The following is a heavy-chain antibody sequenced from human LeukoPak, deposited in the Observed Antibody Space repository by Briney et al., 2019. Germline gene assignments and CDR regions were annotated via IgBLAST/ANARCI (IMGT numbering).Heavy chain of an antibody. D-gene: IGHD3-10*01. Sequence: GGSLRLSCTASGFTFGDYAMNWFRQAPGKGLEWVGCIRSKTYGGTTEYAASVKGRFTISRDDSKRIAYLQMNGLKIEDTAVYYCTVYGSAAMDVFDIWGQGTMVTVSS. CDR1: GFTFGDYA. V-gene: IGHV3-49*03. CDR3: TVYGSAAMDVFDI. CDR2: IRSKTYGGTT. J-gene: IGHJ3*02.